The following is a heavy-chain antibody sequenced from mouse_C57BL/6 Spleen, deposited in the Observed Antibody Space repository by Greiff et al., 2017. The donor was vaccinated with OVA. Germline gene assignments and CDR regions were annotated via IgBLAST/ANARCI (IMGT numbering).Heavy chain of an antibody. CDR1: GYAFSSSW. CDR2: IYPGDGDT. D-gene: IGHD2-12*01. J-gene: IGHJ3*01. Sequence: QVQLKQSGPELVKPGASVKISCKASGYAFSSSWMNWVKQRPGKGLEWIGRIYPGDGDTNYNGKFKGKATLTADKSSSTAYMQLSSLTSEDSAVYFCARDDGGAWFAYWGQGTLVTVSA. CDR3: ARDDGGAWFAY. V-gene: IGHV1-82*01.